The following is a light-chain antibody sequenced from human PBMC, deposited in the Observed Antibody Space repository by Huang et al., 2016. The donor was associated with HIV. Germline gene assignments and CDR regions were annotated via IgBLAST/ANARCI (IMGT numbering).Light chain of an antibody. CDR1: QTISKY. CDR3: QQSYMTPRT. J-gene: IGKJ2*01. CDR2: CAS. V-gene: IGKV1-39*01. Sequence: DIQLTQFPTSLSASVGDRVSITCRARQTISKYLNWYQQKPGRAPKLLIYCASNLQSGGPSRCSGGGSGTHFTLTINSLQPEDSATYYCQQSYMTPRTFGQGTKLEI.